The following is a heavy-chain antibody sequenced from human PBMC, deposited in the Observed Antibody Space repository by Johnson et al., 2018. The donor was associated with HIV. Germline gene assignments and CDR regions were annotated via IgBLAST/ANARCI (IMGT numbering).Heavy chain of an antibody. CDR3: ARSGATTQDAFDI. Sequence: VQLVESGGGLVKPGGSLRLSCAVSGFTFSDYYMSWVRQAPGKGLEWVSVIYSGGSTYYADSVKGRFTISRDNSKNTLYLQMNNLRAEDTAVYYCARSGATTQDAFDIWGQGTMVSVSS. CDR2: IYSGGST. V-gene: IGHV3-66*01. CDR1: GFTFSDYY. D-gene: IGHD7-27*01. J-gene: IGHJ3*02.